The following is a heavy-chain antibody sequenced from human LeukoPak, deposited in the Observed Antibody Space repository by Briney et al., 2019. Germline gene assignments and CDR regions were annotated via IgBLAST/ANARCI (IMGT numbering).Heavy chain of an antibody. V-gene: IGHV4-4*02. D-gene: IGHD3-10*01. CDR1: GGSISSSNW. CDR2: IYHSGST. J-gene: IGHJ4*02. Sequence: SETLSLTCAVSGGSISSSNWWSWVRQPPGKGLEWIGEIYHSGSTNYNPSLKSRVTISVDKSKNQFSLKLSSVTAADTAVYYCARVWLWFGELSVGHYFDYWGQGTLVTVSS. CDR3: ARVWLWFGELSVGHYFDY.